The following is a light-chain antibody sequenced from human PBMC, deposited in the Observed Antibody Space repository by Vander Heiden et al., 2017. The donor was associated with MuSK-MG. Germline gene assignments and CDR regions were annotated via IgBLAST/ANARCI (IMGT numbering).Light chain of an antibody. CDR1: SLRSYY. Sequence: SSELTQDPAVSVALGQTVRITCQGDSLRSYYASWYQQKPGQAPVLVIYGKNNRPSGSPDRFSGSSSGNTASLTITGAQAEDEADYYCNSRDSSGNPFGGGTKLTVL. V-gene: IGLV3-19*01. CDR2: GKN. CDR3: NSRDSSGNP. J-gene: IGLJ2*01.